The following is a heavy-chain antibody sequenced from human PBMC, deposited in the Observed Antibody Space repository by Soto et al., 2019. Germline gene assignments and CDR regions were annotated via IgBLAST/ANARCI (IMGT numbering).Heavy chain of an antibody. Sequence: PGGSLRLSCASTGFPFSSYWMSWVRQAPGKGLEWVANIKQDGNEKYYVDSVKGRFTISRDNAKNSLFLRMNSLRAEDTALYYCARDHCGAEWPFDFWGQGTQVTVSS. CDR2: IKQDGNEK. D-gene: IGHD2-21*01. CDR1: GFPFSSYW. CDR3: ARDHCGAEWPFDF. V-gene: IGHV3-7*01. J-gene: IGHJ4*02.